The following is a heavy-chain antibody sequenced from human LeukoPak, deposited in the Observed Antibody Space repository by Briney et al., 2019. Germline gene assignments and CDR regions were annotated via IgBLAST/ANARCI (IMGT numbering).Heavy chain of an antibody. Sequence: PGGSLRLSCAASGFTFSSDAMHWVRQAPGKGLEWVAVISYDGSDKYYADSVKGRFIISGDNSKNTLYLQMNSLRAEDTAVYYCARGGFWSGYYYYYYHMDVWGKGTTVTVSS. D-gene: IGHD3-3*01. J-gene: IGHJ6*03. CDR1: GFTFSSDA. V-gene: IGHV3-30*04. CDR3: ARGGFWSGYYYYYYHMDV. CDR2: ISYDGSDK.